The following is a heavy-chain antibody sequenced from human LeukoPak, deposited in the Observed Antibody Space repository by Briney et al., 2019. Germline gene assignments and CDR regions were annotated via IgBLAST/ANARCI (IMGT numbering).Heavy chain of an antibody. CDR1: GFTFSSYW. Sequence: GGPLRLSCAASGFTFSSYWMHWVRQAPGKGLVWVSRINSDGSSTSYADSVKGRFTISRDNAKNTLYLQMNSLRAEDTAVYYCALYGSGLIAGMDVWGQGTTVTVSS. CDR2: INSDGSST. V-gene: IGHV3-74*01. CDR3: ALYGSGLIAGMDV. J-gene: IGHJ6*02. D-gene: IGHD3-10*01.